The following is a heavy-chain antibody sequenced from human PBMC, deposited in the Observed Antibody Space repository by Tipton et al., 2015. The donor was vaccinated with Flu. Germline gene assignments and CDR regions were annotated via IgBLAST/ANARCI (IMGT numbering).Heavy chain of an antibody. Sequence: TLSLTCSVSGGSISGDFSYWGWIRQPPGKGLEWVGSIHYRGRTYYNPSLKSRVTVSFDTSMTQLSLRLNSVTAADTAVYFCAKSGHSFDSWGQGILVPVSS. D-gene: IGHD3-10*01. CDR3: AKSGHSFDS. V-gene: IGHV4-39*01. J-gene: IGHJ4*02. CDR2: IHYRGRT. CDR1: GGSISGDFSY.